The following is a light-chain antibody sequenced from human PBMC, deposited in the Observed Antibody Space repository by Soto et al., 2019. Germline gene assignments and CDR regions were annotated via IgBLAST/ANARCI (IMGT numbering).Light chain of an antibody. CDR3: HQTFTPPLT. CDR2: GAS. Sequence: EIVMTQSPATLSVSPGERATLSCRASQSVSSNLAWYQQKPGQAPRLLIYGASTRATGIPARFSGSGSGTDFTLTITSLQSEDFATYYCHQTFTPPLTFGGGTKVEI. J-gene: IGKJ4*01. V-gene: IGKV3-15*01. CDR1: QSVSSN.